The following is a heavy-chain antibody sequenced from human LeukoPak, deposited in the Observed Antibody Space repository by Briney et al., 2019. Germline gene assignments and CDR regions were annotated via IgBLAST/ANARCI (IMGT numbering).Heavy chain of an antibody. V-gene: IGHV3-23*01. CDR1: GFTFSSYA. CDR2: ISGSGGST. D-gene: IGHD6-13*01. CDR3: ASGSSSWYLVDY. Sequence: GGSLRLSCAASGFTFSSYAMSWVRQAPGKGLEWVSAISGSGGSTYYADSVKGRFTIFRDNSKNTLYLQMNSLRAEDTAGYYCASGSSSWYLVDYWGQGTLVTVSS. J-gene: IGHJ4*02.